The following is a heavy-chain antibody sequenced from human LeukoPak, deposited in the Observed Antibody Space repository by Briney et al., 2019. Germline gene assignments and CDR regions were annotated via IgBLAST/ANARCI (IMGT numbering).Heavy chain of an antibody. J-gene: IGHJ6*03. D-gene: IGHD6-13*01. CDR3: ARDRGEAAGYLPDYYYYYMDV. V-gene: IGHV1-2*02. CDR2: INPNSGGT. CDR1: GYTFTGYY. Sequence: GASVKVSCKASGYTFTGYYMHWVRQAPGQGLEWMGWINPNSGGTNYAQKFQGGVTMTRDTSISTAYMELSRLRSDDTAVYYCARDRGEAAGYLPDYYYYYMDVWGKGTTVTVSS.